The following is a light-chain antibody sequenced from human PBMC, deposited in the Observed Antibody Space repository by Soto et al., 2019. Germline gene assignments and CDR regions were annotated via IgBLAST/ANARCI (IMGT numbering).Light chain of an antibody. CDR1: QSVSSY. J-gene: IGKJ5*01. V-gene: IGKV3-11*01. Sequence: EIVLTQSPSTLSLSPGERATLSCRASQSVSSYLAWYQQKPGQAPRLLIYDASNRATGIPARFSGSGSGTDFTLTISSLEPEDFAVYYCQQRSNWPLITFGQGTRLGL. CDR2: DAS. CDR3: QQRSNWPLIT.